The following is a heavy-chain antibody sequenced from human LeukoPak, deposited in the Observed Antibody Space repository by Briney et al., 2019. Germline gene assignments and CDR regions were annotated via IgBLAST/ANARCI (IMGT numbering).Heavy chain of an antibody. CDR2: IYYSGST. J-gene: IGHJ4*01. Sequence: SETLCLTCTVSGGSISTSNYYWGWIRRPPGRGLEWIGRIYYSGSTYYNLSLKSRVTMSVDTSKNQFSLKLSSVTAADTAVYYCARHSHYYESRDSLAYWGQGTLVTVSS. CDR3: ARHSHYYESRDSLAY. D-gene: IGHD3-22*01. CDR1: GGSISTSNYY. V-gene: IGHV4-39*01.